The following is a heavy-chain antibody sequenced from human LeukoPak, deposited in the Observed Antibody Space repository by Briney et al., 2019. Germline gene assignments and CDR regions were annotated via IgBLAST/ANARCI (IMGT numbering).Heavy chain of an antibody. CDR1: GGSLSSSYY. CDR3: ARHSQQWLAQADY. CDR2: ISYSGST. Sequence: PSETLSLTCAVSGGSLSSSYYWGWIRQPPGKGLEWIGSISYSGSTYYNPSLKSRVTISVDTSKNQFSLKLSSVTAADTAVYYCARHSQQWLAQADYWGQGTLVTVFS. V-gene: IGHV4-39*01. J-gene: IGHJ4*02. D-gene: IGHD6-19*01.